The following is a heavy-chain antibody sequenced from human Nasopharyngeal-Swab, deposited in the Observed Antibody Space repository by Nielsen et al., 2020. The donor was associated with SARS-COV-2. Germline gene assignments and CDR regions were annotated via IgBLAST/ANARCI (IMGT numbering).Heavy chain of an antibody. J-gene: IGHJ6*02. CDR3: TTDLAYCGGDCYSPYYYGMDV. Sequence: WIRQPPGKGLEWVGRIKSKTDGGTTDYAAPVKGRFTISRDDSKNTLYLQMNSLKPEDTAVYYCTTDLAYCGGDCYSPYYYGMDVWGQGTTVTVSS. V-gene: IGHV3-15*01. CDR2: IKSKTDGGTT. D-gene: IGHD2-21*02.